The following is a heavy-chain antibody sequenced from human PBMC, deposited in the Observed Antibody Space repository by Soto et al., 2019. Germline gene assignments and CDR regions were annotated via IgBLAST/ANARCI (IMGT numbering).Heavy chain of an antibody. CDR1: GGSISSGGYY. Sequence: SETLSLTCTVSGGSISSGGYYWSWIRQHPGKGLEWIGYIYYSGSTYYNPSLKSRVTISVDTSKNQFSLKLSSVTAADTAVYYCARWRIGVVSYNFDYWGQGTLVTVSS. D-gene: IGHD3-3*01. J-gene: IGHJ4*02. CDR2: IYYSGST. V-gene: IGHV4-31*03. CDR3: ARWRIGVVSYNFDY.